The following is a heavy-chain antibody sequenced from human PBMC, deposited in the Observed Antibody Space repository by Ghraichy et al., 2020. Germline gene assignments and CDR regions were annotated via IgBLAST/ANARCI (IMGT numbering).Heavy chain of an antibody. V-gene: IGHV3-23*01. CDR2: ISGSGGST. Sequence: LSLTCAASGFTFSSYAMSWVRQAPGKGLEWVSAISGSGGSTYYADSVKGRFTISRDNSKNTLYLQMNSLRAEDTAVYYCAKDEPKVGATDYWGQGTLVTVSS. CDR1: GFTFSSYA. D-gene: IGHD1-26*01. CDR3: AKDEPKVGATDY. J-gene: IGHJ4*02.